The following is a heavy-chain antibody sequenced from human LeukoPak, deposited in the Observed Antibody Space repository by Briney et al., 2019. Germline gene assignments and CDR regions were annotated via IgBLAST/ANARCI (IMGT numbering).Heavy chain of an antibody. CDR2: IYYSGST. Sequence: SETLSLTCTVSGGSISSYYWSWIRQPPGKGLEWIGYIYYSGSTNYNPSLKSRVTISVDTSKNQFSLMLSSVTAADTAVYYCARGGRSYYYMDVWGKGTTVTVSS. CDR1: GGSISSYY. V-gene: IGHV4-59*01. CDR3: ARGGRSYYYMDV. J-gene: IGHJ6*03.